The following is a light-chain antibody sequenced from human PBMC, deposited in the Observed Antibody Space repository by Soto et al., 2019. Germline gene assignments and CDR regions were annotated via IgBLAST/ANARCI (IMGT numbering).Light chain of an antibody. CDR3: CSYAGSSTYV. V-gene: IGLV2-23*02. CDR2: EVS. Sequence: QSALPKPGSVSGPPRKPITISCSGTRSDVGSYNLVSWYQQHPGKAPKLMIYEVSKRPSGVSNRFSGSKSGNTASLTISGLQAEDEADYYCCSYAGSSTYVFGTGTKVTVL. J-gene: IGLJ1*01. CDR1: RSDVGSYNL.